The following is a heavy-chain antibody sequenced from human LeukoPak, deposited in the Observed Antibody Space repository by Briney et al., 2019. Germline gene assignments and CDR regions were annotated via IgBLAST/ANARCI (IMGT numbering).Heavy chain of an antibody. Sequence: GGSLRLSCAASGFTFSDYYMSWIRQAPGKGLEWVSYISSSGSTIYYADSVKGRFTVFRDNAKNSVFLQMSSPRPGDTAVYFCARGEYHQDGIGTNRFDNWGQGALVTVSS. J-gene: IGHJ4*02. V-gene: IGHV3-11*04. CDR3: ARGEYHQDGIGTNRFDN. CDR2: ISSSGSTI. D-gene: IGHD5-24*01. CDR1: GFTFSDYY.